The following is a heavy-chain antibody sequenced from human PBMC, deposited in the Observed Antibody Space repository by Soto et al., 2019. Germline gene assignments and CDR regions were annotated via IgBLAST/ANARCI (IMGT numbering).Heavy chain of an antibody. V-gene: IGHV4-31*03. CDR2: IYYSGST. CDR3: AISSGYADWFDP. D-gene: IGHD3-22*01. J-gene: IGHJ5*02. CDR1: GGSISSGGYY. Sequence: QVQLQESGPGLVKPSQTLSLTCTVSGGSISSGGYYWSWIRQHPGKGLEWIGYIYYSGSTYYNPSLKCRVTISVDTSKNPFSLKLRSVAAADTAVYYCAISSGYADWFDPWGQGTLVTVSS.